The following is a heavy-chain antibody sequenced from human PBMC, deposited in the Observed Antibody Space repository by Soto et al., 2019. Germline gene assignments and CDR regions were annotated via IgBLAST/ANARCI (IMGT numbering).Heavy chain of an antibody. Sequence: SETMSLTCTVSGDSISSGGYYWSWIRQHPGKGLEWIGYIYYSGSTYYNPSLKSRVTISVDTSKNQFSLKLSSVTAADTAVYYCAGSLRPAGFDYWCQGTLVTVSS. CDR1: GDSISSGGYY. CDR3: AGSLRPAGFDY. J-gene: IGHJ4*02. V-gene: IGHV4-31*03. CDR2: IYYSGST. D-gene: IGHD2-2*01.